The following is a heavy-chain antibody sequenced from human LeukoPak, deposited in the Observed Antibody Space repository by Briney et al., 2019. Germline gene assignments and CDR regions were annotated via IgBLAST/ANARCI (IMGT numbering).Heavy chain of an antibody. V-gene: IGHV4-34*01. D-gene: IGHD4-17*01. CDR2: INHSGST. Sequence: SETLSLTCAVYGGSFSGYYWSWIRQPPGKGLEWIGEINHSGSTNYNPSLKSRVTISVDTSKNQFSLKLSSVTAADTAVYYCARPTSSDYGDSYLDYWGQGTLVTVSS. J-gene: IGHJ4*02. CDR1: GGSFSGYY. CDR3: ARPTSSDYGDSYLDY.